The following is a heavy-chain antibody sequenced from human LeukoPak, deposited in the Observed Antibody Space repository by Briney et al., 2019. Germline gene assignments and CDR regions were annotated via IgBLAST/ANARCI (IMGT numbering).Heavy chain of an antibody. CDR1: GYSISSGYY. Sequence: SETLSLTCTVSGYSISSGYYWSWIRQPPGKGLEWIGYINYSENTYYNPSLKSRLTISVHTSKNQFSLKLTSVTAADTAVYYCARWTIFGVAWGQGTLVTVSS. D-gene: IGHD3-3*01. V-gene: IGHV4-30-4*08. J-gene: IGHJ5*02. CDR2: INYSENT. CDR3: ARWTIFGVA.